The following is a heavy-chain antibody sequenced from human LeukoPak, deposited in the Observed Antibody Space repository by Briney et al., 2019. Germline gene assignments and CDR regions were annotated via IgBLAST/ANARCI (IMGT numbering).Heavy chain of an antibody. Sequence: PSETLSLTCAVYGGSFSGYYWSWIRQPPGKGLEWIGEINHSGSTNYNPSLKSRVTISVDTSKNQFSLKLSSVTAADTAVYYCARDGRFPPEVLPRYFDYWGQGTLVTVSS. CDR1: GGSFSGYY. CDR2: INHSGST. V-gene: IGHV4-34*01. D-gene: IGHD1-26*01. J-gene: IGHJ4*02. CDR3: ARDGRFPPEVLPRYFDY.